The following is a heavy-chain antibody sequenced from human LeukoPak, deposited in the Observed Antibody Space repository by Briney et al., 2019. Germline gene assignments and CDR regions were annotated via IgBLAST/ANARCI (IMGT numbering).Heavy chain of an antibody. CDR1: GYSISSAYY. J-gene: IGHJ4*02. Sequence: SETLSLTCTVSGYSISSAYYWGWIRQPPGKGLEWIGEINHSGSTNYNPSLKSRVTISVDTSKNQFSLKLSSVTAADTAVYYCARVLYYYDSSGYSYYFDYWGQGTLVTVSS. D-gene: IGHD3-22*01. CDR2: INHSGST. V-gene: IGHV4-38-2*02. CDR3: ARVLYYYDSSGYSYYFDY.